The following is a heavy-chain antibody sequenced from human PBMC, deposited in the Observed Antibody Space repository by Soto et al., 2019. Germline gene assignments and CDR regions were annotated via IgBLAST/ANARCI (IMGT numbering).Heavy chain of an antibody. Sequence: GGSLRLSCAASGFTFSSYAMTWVRQAPGKGLEWVSAISGSGGSTYYADSVKGRFTISRDNSKNTLYLQMNSLRAEDTAVYYCAKDQARTLIVVVPTDGFDIWGQGTMVTVSS. V-gene: IGHV3-23*01. CDR2: ISGSGGST. J-gene: IGHJ3*02. CDR3: AKDQARTLIVVVPTDGFDI. D-gene: IGHD3-22*01. CDR1: GFTFSSYA.